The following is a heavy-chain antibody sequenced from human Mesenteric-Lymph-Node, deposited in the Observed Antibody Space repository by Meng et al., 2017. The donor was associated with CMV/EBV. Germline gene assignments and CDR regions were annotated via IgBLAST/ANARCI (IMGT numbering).Heavy chain of an antibody. CDR3: ARATGHGGQLERWAWFDP. Sequence: ASALVSCKASAYTFTGYYLLWVRQAPGQGLEWMGWINPNSGGTNYAPKFQGRVTMTRDTSISTAYMELSRLRSDDTAVYYCARATGHGGQLERWAWFDPWGQGTLVTVSS. CDR1: AYTFTGYY. D-gene: IGHD1-1*01. CDR2: INPNSGGT. V-gene: IGHV1-2*02. J-gene: IGHJ5*02.